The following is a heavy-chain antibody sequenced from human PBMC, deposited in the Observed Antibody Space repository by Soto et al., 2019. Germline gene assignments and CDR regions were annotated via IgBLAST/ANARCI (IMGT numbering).Heavy chain of an antibody. D-gene: IGHD6-19*01. Sequence: SETLSLTCTVSGGSISSYYWSWIRQPPGKGLEWIGYIYYSGSTNYNPSLKSRVTISVDTSKNQFSLKLSSVTAADTAAYYCARDRGSSGWYGEFDYWGQGTLVTVSS. CDR2: IYYSGST. V-gene: IGHV4-59*01. CDR3: ARDRGSSGWYGEFDY. CDR1: GGSISSYY. J-gene: IGHJ4*02.